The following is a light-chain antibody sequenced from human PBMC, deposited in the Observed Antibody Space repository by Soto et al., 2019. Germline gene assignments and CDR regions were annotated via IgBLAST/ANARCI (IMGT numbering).Light chain of an antibody. CDR1: SSDVGGYNY. CDR3: CAFVRSNALL. CDR2: EVS. J-gene: IGLJ2*01. Sequence: QSALNQPASVSGSPGQSITISCTGTSSDVGGYNYVSWYQQHPGKAPKLMIYEVSYRPSGVSDRFSGSKSGNTASLTISGLQAEDEADYYCCAFVRSNALLFGGGTKLTVL. V-gene: IGLV2-14*01.